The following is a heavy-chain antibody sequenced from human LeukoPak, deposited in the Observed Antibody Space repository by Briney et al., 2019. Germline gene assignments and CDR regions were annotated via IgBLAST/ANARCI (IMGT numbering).Heavy chain of an antibody. CDR3: AKDRSHHRNWNDGVFDY. V-gene: IGHV3-43D*03. D-gene: IGHD1-1*01. Sequence: GGSLRLSCAASGFTFDDYAMHWVRQAPGKGLEWVSLISWDGGSTYYADSVKGRFTISRDNSKNSLYLQMNSLRAEDTALYYCAKDRSHHRNWNDGVFDYWGQGTLVTVSS. CDR2: ISWDGGST. CDR1: GFTFDDYA. J-gene: IGHJ4*02.